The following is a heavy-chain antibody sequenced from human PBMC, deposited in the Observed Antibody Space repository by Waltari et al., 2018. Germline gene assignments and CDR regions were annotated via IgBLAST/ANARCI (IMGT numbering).Heavy chain of an antibody. Sequence: QVQLQESGPGLVKPSETLSLTCDVSDYSISSVYYWGWIRQPPGKGLEWIGSIYHSGGTYYNPSLKSRVTISIDTSKNQFSLKLNSVTAADTAVYYCARDWVEMAWYFDLWGRGTLVTVSS. D-gene: IGHD2-15*01. CDR2: IYHSGGT. CDR1: DYSISSVYY. CDR3: ARDWVEMAWYFDL. V-gene: IGHV4-38-2*02. J-gene: IGHJ2*01.